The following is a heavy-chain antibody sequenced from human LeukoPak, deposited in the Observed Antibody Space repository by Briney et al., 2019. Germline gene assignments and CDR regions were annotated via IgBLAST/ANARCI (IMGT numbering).Heavy chain of an antibody. J-gene: IGHJ4*02. D-gene: IGHD6-6*01. CDR2: ISSSSSTI. Sequence: PGGSLRLSCAASGFTFNTYIMNWVRQAPGKGLEWVSYISSSSSTIYYADSVKGRFTISRDNAKNSLFLQMNSLRAEDTAVYYCATYSTSTAFDYWGQGTLVTVSS. CDR1: GFTFNTYI. V-gene: IGHV3-48*01. CDR3: ATYSTSTAFDY.